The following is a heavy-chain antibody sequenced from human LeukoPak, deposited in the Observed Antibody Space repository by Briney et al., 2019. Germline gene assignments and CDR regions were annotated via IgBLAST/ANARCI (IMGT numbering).Heavy chain of an antibody. V-gene: IGHV4-59*01. CDR2: IYYSGST. D-gene: IGHD6-13*01. CDR1: GGSISSYY. Sequence: SETLSLTCTVAGGSISSYYWSWIRQPPGKGLEWIGSIYYSGSTNYNPPLKSRVTISVDTSKNQFSLKLSSVTAADTAVYYWARHSCSWPLSSDYWGQGTLVTVSS. J-gene: IGHJ4*02. CDR3: ARHSCSWPLSSDY.